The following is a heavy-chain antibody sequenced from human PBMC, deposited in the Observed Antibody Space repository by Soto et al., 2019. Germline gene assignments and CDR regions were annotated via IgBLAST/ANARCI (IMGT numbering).Heavy chain of an antibody. V-gene: IGHV1-69*04. J-gene: IGHJ5*02. D-gene: IGHD2-21*01. CDR2: IIPILGIA. CDR1: GGTFSSYT. Sequence: ASVKVSCKASGGTFSSYTISWVRQAPGQGLEWMGRIIPILGIANYAQKFQGRVTITADKSTSTAYMELSSLRSEDTAVYYCARDLIPAVHEIRFDPWGQGTLVTVS. CDR3: ARDLIPAVHEIRFDP.